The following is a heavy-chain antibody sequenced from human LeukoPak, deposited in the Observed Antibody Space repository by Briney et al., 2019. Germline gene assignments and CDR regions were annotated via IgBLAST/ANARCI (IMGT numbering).Heavy chain of an antibody. CDR1: GFTFSSYE. V-gene: IGHV3-48*03. Sequence: PGGSLRPSCAASGFTFSSYEMNCVRQTPGKGLEWVSYISSSGSTIYYADSVKGRFTISRDNAKNSLYLQMNSLRAEDTAVYYCARVGRDYYGSGRLDYWGQGTLVTVSS. CDR2: ISSSGSTI. J-gene: IGHJ4*02. CDR3: ARVGRDYYGSGRLDY. D-gene: IGHD3-10*01.